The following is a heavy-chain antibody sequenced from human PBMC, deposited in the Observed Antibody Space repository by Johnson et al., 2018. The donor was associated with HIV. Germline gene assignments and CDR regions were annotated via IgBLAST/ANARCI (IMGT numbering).Heavy chain of an antibody. Sequence: QVQLVESGGGVVQPGGSLRLSCAASGFTFSDYGIHWVRQVPGKGLEWVAFIRDDGSDKFYGDSVKGRFTISRDNSKDTVHLQMNSLRADDTALYYCAKDLHPAGQVLAFDIWGQGTMLTVSS. CDR1: GFTFSDYG. CDR3: AKDLHPAGQVLAFDI. J-gene: IGHJ3*02. D-gene: IGHD4/OR15-4a*01. V-gene: IGHV3-30*02. CDR2: IRDDGSDK.